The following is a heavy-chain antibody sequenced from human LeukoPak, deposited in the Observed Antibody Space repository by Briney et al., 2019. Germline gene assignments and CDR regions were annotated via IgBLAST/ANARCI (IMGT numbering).Heavy chain of an antibody. CDR3: ARDSSGYSFYYMDV. CDR2: ISSSSSYI. V-gene: IGHV3-21*04. CDR1: GFTFSSYS. D-gene: IGHD3-22*01. J-gene: IGHJ6*03. Sequence: GSLRLSCAASGFTFSSYSMNWVRQAPGKGLEWVSPISSSSSYIYYADSVKGRFTISRDNAKNSLYLQMNSLRAEDTALYYCARDSSGYSFYYMDVWGKGTTVTVSS.